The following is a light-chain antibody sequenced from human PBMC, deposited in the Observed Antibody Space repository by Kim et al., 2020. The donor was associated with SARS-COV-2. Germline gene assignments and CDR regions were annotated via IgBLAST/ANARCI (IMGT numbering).Light chain of an antibody. CDR2: GAS. CDR3: QQYNNWPPFT. CDR1: QSVSSN. V-gene: IGKV3-15*01. J-gene: IGKJ3*01. Sequence: PVERATLSCRASQSVSSNLAWYQQKPGQAPRLLIYGASTRATDIPARFSGSGSGTEFTLPISSLQSEDFAVYYCQQYNNWPPFTFGPGTKVDIK.